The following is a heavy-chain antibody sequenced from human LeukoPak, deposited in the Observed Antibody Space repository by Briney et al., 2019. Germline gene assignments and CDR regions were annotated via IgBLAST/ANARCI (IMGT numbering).Heavy chain of an antibody. CDR3: AKFHDLGYYDSCGYSY. CDR1: GFTFDDYA. Sequence: GGSLRLSCAASGFTFDDYAMHWVRQAPGKGLEWVSGISWNSGSIGYADSVKGRFTISRDNSKNTLYLQMNSLRAEDTAVYYCAKFHDLGYYDSCGYSYWGQGTLVTVSS. CDR2: ISWNSGSI. V-gene: IGHV3-9*01. J-gene: IGHJ4*02. D-gene: IGHD3-22*01.